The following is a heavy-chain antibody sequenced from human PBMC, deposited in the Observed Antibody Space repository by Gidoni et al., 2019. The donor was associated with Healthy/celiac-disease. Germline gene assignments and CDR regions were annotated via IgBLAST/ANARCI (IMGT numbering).Heavy chain of an antibody. D-gene: IGHD3-3*01. Sequence: VQLLESGGGVVQPGRSLRLSCAASAFTFSSYGMHWVRQAPGKGLEWVAVISYDGSNKYYADSVKGRFTISRDNSKNTLYLQMNSLRAEDTAVYYCAKDGLRFLEWLSPIDYWGQGTLVTVSS. CDR2: ISYDGSNK. CDR1: AFTFSSYG. V-gene: IGHV3-30*18. CDR3: AKDGLRFLEWLSPIDY. J-gene: IGHJ4*02.